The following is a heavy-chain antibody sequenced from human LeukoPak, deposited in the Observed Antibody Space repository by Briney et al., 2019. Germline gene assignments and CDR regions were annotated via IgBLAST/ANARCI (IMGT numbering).Heavy chain of an antibody. V-gene: IGHV4-61*02. J-gene: IGHJ3*02. CDR1: GRSISSGSYE. Sequence: SETLSLPCTVSGRSISSGSYEWSWIRQPAVKGLEWIGRIYPSGSTNYNPTLQSPVTVSVDTSKNQFALKVRAVIAVHTTVHYGAREYLQSLSENDATNSWRQGTTVTVSS. CDR2: IYPSGST. CDR3: AREYLQSLSENDATNS.